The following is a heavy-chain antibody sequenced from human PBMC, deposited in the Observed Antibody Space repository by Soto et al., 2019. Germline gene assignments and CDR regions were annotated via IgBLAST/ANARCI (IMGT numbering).Heavy chain of an antibody. V-gene: IGHV3-21*01. D-gene: IGHD1-26*01. Sequence: GGSLRLSCAASGFTFSSYSMNWVRQAPGKGLEWVSSISSSSSYIYYADSVKGRFTISRDNAKDSLYLQMNSLRAEDTAVYYCAREREWELLGYYYGMDVWGQGTTVTVSS. J-gene: IGHJ6*02. CDR3: AREREWELLGYYYGMDV. CDR1: GFTFSSYS. CDR2: ISSSSSYI.